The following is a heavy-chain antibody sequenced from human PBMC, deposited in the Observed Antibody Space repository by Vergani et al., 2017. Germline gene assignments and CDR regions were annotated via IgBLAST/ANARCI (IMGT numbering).Heavy chain of an antibody. J-gene: IGHJ4*02. V-gene: IGHV3-15*07. CDR2: IKSKTDGGTT. D-gene: IGHD3-16*02. CDR1: GFTFSNAW. Sequence: EVQLVESGGGLVKPGGSLRLSCAASGFTFSNAWMNWVRQAPGKGLEWVGRIKSKTDGGTTDYAAPVKGRFTISRDDSKNTLYLQMNSLKTEDTAVYYCTXEILSCMITFGGVIDTDYWGQGTLVTVSS. CDR3: TXEILSCMITFGGVIDTDY.